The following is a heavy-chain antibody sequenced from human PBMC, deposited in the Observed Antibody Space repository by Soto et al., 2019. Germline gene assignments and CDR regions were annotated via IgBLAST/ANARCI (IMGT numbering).Heavy chain of an antibody. Sequence: ASVNVSCKASGYTFTTYDINWVRQAPGQGLEWLGWMDPNSGSTGYAQNFQGRITMTRNISRNTAHMELSSLQSEDTAVYYCARERKFDFWRKGLDVWGQGTTVPVSS. CDR3: ARERKFDFWRKGLDV. V-gene: IGHV1-8*01. CDR2: MDPNSGST. D-gene: IGHD3-3*01. CDR1: GYTFTTYD. J-gene: IGHJ6*02.